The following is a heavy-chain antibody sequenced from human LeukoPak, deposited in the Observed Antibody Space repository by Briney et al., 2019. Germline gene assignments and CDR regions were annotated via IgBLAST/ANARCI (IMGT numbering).Heavy chain of an antibody. D-gene: IGHD1-26*01. CDR3: ARAPLELDY. J-gene: IGHJ4*02. Sequence: SETLSLTCTVSGGSISSFYWSWIRQPPGKGLEWIGYIYYSGSTNYNPSLKSRVTISVDTSKNQFSLKLSSVTAADTAVYYCARAPLELDYWGQGTLVTVSS. V-gene: IGHV4-59*01. CDR2: IYYSGST. CDR1: GGSISSFY.